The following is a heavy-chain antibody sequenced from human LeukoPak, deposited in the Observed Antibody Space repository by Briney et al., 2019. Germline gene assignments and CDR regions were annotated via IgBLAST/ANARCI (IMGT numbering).Heavy chain of an antibody. CDR3: ARRSRQPRHAYFDY. CDR1: GDTFSNDA. D-gene: IGHD1-1*01. V-gene: IGHV1-69*05. Sequence: GASVKVSCKTSGDTFSNDATSWVRQAPGQGPEWMGDIIPKFGTTNYAQKFRGRVSITTDDSTTTAYMELSRLKSDDTAVYYCARRSRQPRHAYFDYWGLGTLVTVSS. CDR2: IIPKFGTT. J-gene: IGHJ4*02.